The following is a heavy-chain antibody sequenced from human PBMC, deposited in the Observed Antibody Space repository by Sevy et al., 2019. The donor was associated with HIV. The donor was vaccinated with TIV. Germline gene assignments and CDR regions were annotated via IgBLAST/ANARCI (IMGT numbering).Heavy chain of an antibody. D-gene: IGHD2-15*01. CDR1: GYSISSGYY. CDR3: ARDHVGEWGVVATAYNWFDP. J-gene: IGHJ5*02. CDR2: IYHRGST. V-gene: IGHV4-38-2*02. Sequence: SETLSLTCAVSGYSISSGYYWGWIRQPPGKGLEWIGSIYHRGSTYYNPSLKSRVTISVDTSKNQFSLKLSSVTAADTAVYYCARDHVGEWGVVATAYNWFDPWGQGTLVTVSS.